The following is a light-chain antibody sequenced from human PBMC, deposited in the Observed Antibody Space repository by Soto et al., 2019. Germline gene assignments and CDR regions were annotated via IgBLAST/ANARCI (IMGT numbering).Light chain of an antibody. CDR3: QQYVNLPLT. CDR1: QDITNY. V-gene: IGKV1-33*01. Sequence: DIQMTQSPSSLSASVGDRVTITCQASQDITNYLNWYQQKPGKAPELLIYEASSLETGVPSRFSGGGSGAHFTFTISSLQPEDFATYYCQQYVNLPLTFGGGTKVEVK. CDR2: EAS. J-gene: IGKJ4*01.